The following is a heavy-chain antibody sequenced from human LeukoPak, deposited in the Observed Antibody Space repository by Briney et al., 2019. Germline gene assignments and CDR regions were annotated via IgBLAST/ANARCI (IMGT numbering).Heavy chain of an antibody. J-gene: IGHJ4*02. Sequence: GGSLRLSCAASGFTFSSYAMHWVRQAPGKGLEWVSAISGSGGSTYYADSVKGRFTISRDNSKNTLYLQMNSLRAEDTAVYYCAKGGGSYYGPQTYYFDYWGQGTLVTVSS. CDR2: ISGSGGST. CDR3: AKGGGSYYGPQTYYFDY. V-gene: IGHV3-23*01. CDR1: GFTFSSYA. D-gene: IGHD1-26*01.